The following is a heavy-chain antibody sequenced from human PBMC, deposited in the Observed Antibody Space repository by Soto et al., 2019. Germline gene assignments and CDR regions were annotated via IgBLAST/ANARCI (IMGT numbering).Heavy chain of an antibody. J-gene: IGHJ6*03. CDR3: AREGGCSGGSIYRGSYYYYMDV. D-gene: IGHD2-15*01. Sequence: QVQLVQSGAEVKKPGASVKVSCKASGYTFTSYGISWVRQGPGQGLEWMGWISAYNGNTNYAQKLQGRVTMTTDTSTSTAYMELRSLRSDDTAVYYCAREGGCSGGSIYRGSYYYYMDVWGKGTTVTVSS. V-gene: IGHV1-18*01. CDR2: ISAYNGNT. CDR1: GYTFTSYG.